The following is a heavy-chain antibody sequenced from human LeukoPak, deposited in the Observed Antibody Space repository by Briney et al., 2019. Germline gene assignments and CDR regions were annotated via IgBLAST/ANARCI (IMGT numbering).Heavy chain of an antibody. J-gene: IGHJ3*02. CDR3: ARGDPEIYSYGYGDAFDI. D-gene: IGHD5-18*01. Sequence: PGGSLRLSCAASGFTFSSYSMNWVRQAPGKGLEWVSSISSSSSYIYYADSVKGRFTISRDNAKNSLYLQMNSLRAEGTAVYYCARGDPEIYSYGYGDAFDIWGQGTMVTVSS. CDR2: ISSSSSYI. V-gene: IGHV3-21*01. CDR1: GFTFSSYS.